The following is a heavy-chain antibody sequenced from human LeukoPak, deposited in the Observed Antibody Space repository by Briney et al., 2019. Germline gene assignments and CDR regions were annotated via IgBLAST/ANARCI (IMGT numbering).Heavy chain of an antibody. D-gene: IGHD1-1*01. V-gene: IGHV3-21*01. J-gene: IGHJ3*02. CDR3: ARAAARTNAFDI. Sequence: GGSLRLSCAASGFTFSSYSMNWVRQAPGKGLEWVSSISSSSSYIYYADSVKGRFTISRDNAKNSLYLQMNSLRAEDTAVYYCARAAARTNAFDIWGQGTMVTVSS. CDR1: GFTFSSYS. CDR2: ISSSSSYI.